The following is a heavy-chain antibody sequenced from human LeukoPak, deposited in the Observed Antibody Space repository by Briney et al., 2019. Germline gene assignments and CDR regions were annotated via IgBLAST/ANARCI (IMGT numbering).Heavy chain of an antibody. Sequence: ASETLSLTCTVSGVPMSSYYWSWMRQSAGKGPEWIGRIYTTGSTSYNPSLKSRVTMSVDTSKNQFSLKLSSMTAADTAVYYCGRDHNYDYMDVWGKGTTVTVSS. J-gene: IGHJ6*03. V-gene: IGHV4-4*07. CDR1: GVPMSSYY. CDR3: GRDHNYDYMDV. CDR2: IYTTGST.